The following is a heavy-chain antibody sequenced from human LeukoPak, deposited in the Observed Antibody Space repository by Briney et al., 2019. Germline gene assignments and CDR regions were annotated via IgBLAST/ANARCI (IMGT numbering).Heavy chain of an antibody. CDR2: IYSSGST. V-gene: IGHV4-4*07. J-gene: IGHJ4*02. Sequence: SDTLSLTCTVSGGSISSYYWSWIQQPAGEGLEWIGRIYSSGSTSYNPSLKSRVTMSVETSRNQFSLTLSSVAAADTAVYYCAAGVRITAALEYWGQGTLVTVSS. D-gene: IGHD6-13*01. CDR1: GGSISSYY. CDR3: AAGVRITAALEY.